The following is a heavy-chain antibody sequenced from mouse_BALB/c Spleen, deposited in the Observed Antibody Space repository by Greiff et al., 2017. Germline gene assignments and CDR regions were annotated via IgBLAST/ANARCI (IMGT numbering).Heavy chain of an antibody. CDR3: ARASPGDYFDY. CDR2: IDPANGNT. Sequence: EVQVVESGAELVKPGASVKLSCTASGFNIKDTYMHWVKQRPEQGLEWIGRIDPANGNTKYDPKFQGKATITADTSSNTAYLQLSSLTSEDTAVYYCARASPGDYFDYWGQGTTLTVSA. V-gene: IGHV14-3*02. J-gene: IGHJ2*01. CDR1: GFNIKDTY.